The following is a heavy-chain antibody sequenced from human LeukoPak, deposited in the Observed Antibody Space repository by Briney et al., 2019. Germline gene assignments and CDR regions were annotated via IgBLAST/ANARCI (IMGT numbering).Heavy chain of an antibody. CDR2: ISSNGGST. V-gene: IGHV3-64*01. CDR3: ALLTYYYDSSGYSDY. Sequence: PGGSLRLSCAASGFTFSSYAMHWVRQAPGKGLEYVSAISSNGGSTYYANSVKGRFTISRDNSKNTLYLQMGSLRAEDMAVYYCALLTYYYDSSGYSDYWGQGTLVTVPS. D-gene: IGHD3-22*01. J-gene: IGHJ4*02. CDR1: GFTFSSYA.